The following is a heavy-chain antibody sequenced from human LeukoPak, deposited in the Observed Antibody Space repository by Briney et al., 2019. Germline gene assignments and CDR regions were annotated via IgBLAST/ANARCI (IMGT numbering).Heavy chain of an antibody. CDR1: GGSISSYY. J-gene: IGHJ5*02. CDR3: ARVNFRYEFVPFDP. V-gene: IGHV4-59*01. Sequence: SETLSLTCTVSGGSISSYYWSWIRQPPGKGLEWIGYIYYSGSTNYNPSLKSRVTISVDTSKNQFSLKLSSVTAADTAVYYCARVNFRYEFVPFDPWGQGTLVTVSS. D-gene: IGHD3-3*01. CDR2: IYYSGST.